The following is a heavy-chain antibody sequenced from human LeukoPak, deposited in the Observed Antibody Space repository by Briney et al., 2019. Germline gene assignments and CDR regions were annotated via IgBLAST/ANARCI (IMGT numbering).Heavy chain of an antibody. V-gene: IGHV3-23*01. CDR2: ISGSGGRS. D-gene: IGHD1-26*01. CDR1: GFTFSNYG. CDR3: VKEQSGSYYPLDY. Sequence: GGSLRLSCAAAGFTFSNYGMSWVRQAPGKGLEWASAISGSGGRSYYADSVKGRFTISRDNSKNTLGLQMNSLRPEDTAVYYCVKEQSGSYYPLDYWGQGTLVTVSS. J-gene: IGHJ4*02.